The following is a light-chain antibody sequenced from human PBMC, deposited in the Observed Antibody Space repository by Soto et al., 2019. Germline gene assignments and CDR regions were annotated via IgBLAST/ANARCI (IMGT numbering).Light chain of an antibody. J-gene: IGLJ3*02. Sequence: QSVLTQPASVSGSPGQSITISCTGTSSDVGTYNYVSWHQQHPGKAPKLIIYEVTNRPSGVSNRFSGSKSGNTASLSISGLQAEDEADYSCSSYTSGSILVFGGGTKLTVL. CDR3: SSYTSGSILV. V-gene: IGLV2-14*01. CDR2: EVT. CDR1: SSDVGTYNY.